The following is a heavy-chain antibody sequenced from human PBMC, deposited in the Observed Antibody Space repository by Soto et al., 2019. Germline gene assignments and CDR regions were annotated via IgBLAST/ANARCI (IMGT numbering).Heavy chain of an antibody. CDR3: ARHTHTIRFLEWLPPEYYYYMDV. J-gene: IGHJ6*03. CDR2: IYPGDSDT. V-gene: IGHV5-51*01. Sequence: GESLKISCKGSGYSFTSYWIGWVRQMPGKGLEWMGIIYPGDSDTRYSPSFQGQVTISADKSISTAYLQWSSLKASDTAMYYCARHTHTIRFLEWLPPEYYYYMDVWGKGTTVTVSS. D-gene: IGHD3-3*01. CDR1: GYSFTSYW.